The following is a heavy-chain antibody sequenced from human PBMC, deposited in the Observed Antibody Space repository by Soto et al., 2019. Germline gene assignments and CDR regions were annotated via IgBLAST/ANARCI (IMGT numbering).Heavy chain of an antibody. CDR3: ARDSLGTETTSWLDP. D-gene: IGHD4-4*01. Sequence: ASVKVSCKASGYTFTNYCISWVRQAPGQGLEWMGWISAYNGDTNYAQKLQGRATMTTDTSTSTAYMELRSLRSDDTAVYYCARDSLGTETTSWLDPWGQGTLVTVSS. J-gene: IGHJ5*02. CDR1: GYTFTNYC. CDR2: ISAYNGDT. V-gene: IGHV1-18*04.